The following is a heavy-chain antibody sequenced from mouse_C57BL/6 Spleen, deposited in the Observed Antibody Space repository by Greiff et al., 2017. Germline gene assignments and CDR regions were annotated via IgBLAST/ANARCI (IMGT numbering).Heavy chain of an antibody. CDR1: GYSFTDYN. CDR2: INPNYGTT. V-gene: IGHV1-39*01. CDR3: ARRRDGNSRIWGYAMDY. J-gene: IGHJ4*01. Sequence: VQLKQSGPELVKPGASVKISCKASGYSFTDYNMNWVKQSNGKSLEWIGVINPNYGTTSYNQKFKGKATLTVDQSSSTAYMQLNSLTSEDSAVYYCARRRDGNSRIWGYAMDYWGQGTSVTVSS. D-gene: IGHD2-1*01.